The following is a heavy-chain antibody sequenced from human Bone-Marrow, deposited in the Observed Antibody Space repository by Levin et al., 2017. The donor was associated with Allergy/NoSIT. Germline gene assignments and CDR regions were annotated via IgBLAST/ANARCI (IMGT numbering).Heavy chain of an antibody. J-gene: IGHJ6*02. CDR3: ARAGASTMVREVIKVGYYGMDV. V-gene: IGHV3-30-3*01. Sequence: GGSLRLSCAASGFTFSNYTMHWVRQAPGKGLEWVAVISYDGSNKYYADYVKGRFTISRDNSKNTLYLQMNSLRAEDTAVYFCARAGASTMVREVIKVGYYGMDVWGQGTTVTVSS. CDR1: GFTFSNYT. CDR2: ISYDGSNK. D-gene: IGHD3-10*01.